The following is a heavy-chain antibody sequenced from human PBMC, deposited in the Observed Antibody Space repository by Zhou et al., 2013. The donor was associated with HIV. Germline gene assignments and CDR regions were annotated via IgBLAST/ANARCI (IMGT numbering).Heavy chain of an antibody. D-gene: IGHD2-2*01. J-gene: IGHJ4*02. CDR3: ARLGPPCSTSTCYYHFDY. CDR1: GYSFTRHK. V-gene: IGHV1-46*01. Sequence: QVQLVQSGAEVKKLGASVMISCKASGYSFTRHKIHWLRQAPGQGLEWMGKMNSDGNGAYAQKFQDRVTMTTDTSTTTAYMELRSLRSDDTALYYCARLGPPCSTSTCYYHFDYWGQGTVVTVSS. CDR2: MNSDGNGA.